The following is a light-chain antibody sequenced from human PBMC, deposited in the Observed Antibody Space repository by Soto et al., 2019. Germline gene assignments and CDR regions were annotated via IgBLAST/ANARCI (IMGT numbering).Light chain of an antibody. CDR2: DAS. V-gene: IGKV3-20*01. CDR3: QQFSSYPLT. J-gene: IGKJ4*01. Sequence: EFVLTQSTGTLSLSPGARVPLSCRASQTVRNNYLAWYQQKPGQAPRLLIYDASSRATGIPDRFSGGGSGTDFTLTISRLEPEDFAVYYCQQFSSYPLTFGGGTKVDIK. CDR1: QTVRNNY.